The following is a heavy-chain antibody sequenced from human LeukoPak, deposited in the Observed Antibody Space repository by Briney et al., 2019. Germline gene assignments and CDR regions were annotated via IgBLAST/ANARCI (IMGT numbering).Heavy chain of an antibody. J-gene: IGHJ4*02. D-gene: IGHD3-22*01. CDR2: ISAYTGNT. CDR3: ARGGGYQDY. V-gene: IGHV1-18*01. CDR1: GYSFTNYA. Sequence: ASVKVSCKASGYSFTNYAINWVRQAPGQGLEWMGWISAYTGNTNYAQNLQGRVTMTTDISTRTAYMELRSLRSDDTAVYYCARGGGYQDYWGQGTLVTVSS.